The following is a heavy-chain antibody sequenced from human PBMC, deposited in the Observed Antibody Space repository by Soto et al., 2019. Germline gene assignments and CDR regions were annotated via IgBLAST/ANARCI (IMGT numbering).Heavy chain of an antibody. CDR2: IYYSGST. Sequence: QVQLQESGPGLVKPSETLSLTCTVSGGSISSYYWSWIRQPPGKGLEWIGYIYYSGSTNYNPSLKSRVTISVDTSKNQFSLKLSSVTAADTAVYYCARVAAVADTRWFDPWGQGTLVTVSS. CDR3: ARVAAVADTRWFDP. J-gene: IGHJ5*02. CDR1: GGSISSYY. V-gene: IGHV4-59*01. D-gene: IGHD6-19*01.